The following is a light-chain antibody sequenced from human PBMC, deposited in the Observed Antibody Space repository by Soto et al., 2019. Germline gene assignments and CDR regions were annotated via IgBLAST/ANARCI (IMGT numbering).Light chain of an antibody. Sequence: DIQLTQSPSFLSASVGDRVTITCRASQAISSSLAWYQHNPGKAPKLLIYAASTLQNGVPSSFSGSGSGTEFTLPSSSLQPEYFATYYCQHLNDYRYTVGQGTKVEIK. CDR3: QHLNDYRYT. V-gene: IGKV1-9*01. CDR1: QAISSS. J-gene: IGKJ2*01. CDR2: AAS.